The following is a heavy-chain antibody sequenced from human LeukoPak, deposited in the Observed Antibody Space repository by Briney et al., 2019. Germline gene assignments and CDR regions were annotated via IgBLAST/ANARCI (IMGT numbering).Heavy chain of an antibody. D-gene: IGHD6-13*01. Sequence: SETLSLTCTVSGDSISSYYWSWIRQPAGKGLEWIGRIYTSGSTNYNPSLKSRVTMSVDTSKNQFSLKLSSVTAADTAVYYCARGQQLSLALDYFDYWGQGTLVTVSS. J-gene: IGHJ4*02. CDR3: ARGQQLSLALDYFDY. CDR1: GDSISSYY. V-gene: IGHV4-4*07. CDR2: IYTSGST.